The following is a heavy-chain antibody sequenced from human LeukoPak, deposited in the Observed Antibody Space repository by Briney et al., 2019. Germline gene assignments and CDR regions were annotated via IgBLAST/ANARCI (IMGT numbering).Heavy chain of an antibody. CDR3: ARGRGTD. CDR2: INHSGST. D-gene: IGHD3-16*01. J-gene: IGHJ1*01. CDR1: GGSFSGYY. V-gene: IGHV4-34*01. Sequence: SETLSLTCAVYGGSFSGYYWSWIRQPPGKGLEWIGEINHSGSTNYNPSLKSRVTISVDTSKNQFSLKLSSVTAADTAVYYCARGRGTDWGRGTLVTVSS.